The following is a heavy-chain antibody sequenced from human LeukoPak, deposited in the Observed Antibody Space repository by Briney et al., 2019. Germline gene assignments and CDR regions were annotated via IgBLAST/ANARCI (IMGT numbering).Heavy chain of an antibody. CDR3: AREPQPSSGWVNYHYSGMDV. J-gene: IGHJ6*01. D-gene: IGHD6-19*01. CDR1: GDTFSNNA. Sequence: SVKVSCKASGDTFSNNAFTWVRQAPGQGLEWMGGITPISGTTKYAQKFQDRVTITADESTDTAYMELTSLTSGDTAVYYCAREPQPSSGWVNYHYSGMDVWGQGTTVTVPS. CDR2: ITPISGTT. V-gene: IGHV1-69*13.